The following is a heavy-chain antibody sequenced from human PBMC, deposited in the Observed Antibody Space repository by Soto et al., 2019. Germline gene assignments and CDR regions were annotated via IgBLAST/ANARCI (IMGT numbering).Heavy chain of an antibody. Sequence: SETLSLTCTVSGASISSYFWSWIRQPAGKGLEWIGRIYTSGSTDYNPSLESRVTMSVDTSKKQVSLKLTSVTAADTAVYYCARTFDYYGMDVWGQGTTVTVSS. J-gene: IGHJ6*02. V-gene: IGHV4-4*07. CDR2: IYTSGST. CDR1: GASISSYF. CDR3: ARTFDYYGMDV.